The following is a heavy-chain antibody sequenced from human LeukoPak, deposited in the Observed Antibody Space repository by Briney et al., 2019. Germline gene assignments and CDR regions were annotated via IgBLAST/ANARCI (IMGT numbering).Heavy chain of an antibody. CDR2: IKQDGSEK. Sequence: GGSLSLSCRGSGVTFGDHAVTWFRQAPGKGLEWVANIKQDGSEKYYVDSVKGRFTISRDNAKNSLYLQMNSMRAEDTAMYYCARDSAGNDYWGQGTLVAVSS. D-gene: IGHD6-13*01. V-gene: IGHV3-7*01. CDR1: GVTFGDHA. J-gene: IGHJ4*02. CDR3: ARDSAGNDY.